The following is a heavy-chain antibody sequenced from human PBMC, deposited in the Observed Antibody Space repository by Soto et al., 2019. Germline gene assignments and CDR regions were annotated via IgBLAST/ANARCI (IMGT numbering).Heavy chain of an antibody. CDR2: IIPILGIA. CDR3: ARTPTWGWFDP. CDR1: GGTFSSYT. Sequence: QVQLVQSGAEVKKPGSSVKVSCKASGGTFSSYTISWVRQAPGQGLEWMGRIIPILGIANYAQKFQGRVTITADKSTSTAYMELSSLRAEDTAVYYCARTPTWGWFDPWGQGTLVTVSS. D-gene: IGHD1-26*01. V-gene: IGHV1-69*02. J-gene: IGHJ5*02.